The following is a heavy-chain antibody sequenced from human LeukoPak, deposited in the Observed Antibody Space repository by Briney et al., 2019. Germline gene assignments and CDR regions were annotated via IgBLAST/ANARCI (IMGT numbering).Heavy chain of an antibody. V-gene: IGHV3-7*01. CDR3: TRDSQGSGTYSTDH. J-gene: IGHJ4*02. CDR1: VFTFSSSW. Sequence: PGGSLRLSCVASVFTFSSSWMSWVRQGPGKGPEWVANMNQDGSRKYYVDSVKGRFTISRDNAKNSLFLQMNGLRDEDTAVYYCTRDSQGSGTYSTDHWGQGTLVTVSS. CDR2: MNQDGSRK. D-gene: IGHD3-10*01.